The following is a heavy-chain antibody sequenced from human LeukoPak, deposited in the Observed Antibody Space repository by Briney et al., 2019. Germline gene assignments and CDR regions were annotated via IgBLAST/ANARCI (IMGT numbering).Heavy chain of an antibody. CDR2: ISYDGRTK. J-gene: IGHJ6*04. V-gene: IGHV3-30*18. Sequence: GGSLRLSCGDFTFNFSDYGMHWVRQAPGKGLEWLALISYDGRTKFYADSLKGRFTISRDISKNTLYLQINSLRAEDTAVYYCAELGITMIGGVWGKGTTVTISS. CDR3: AELGITMIGGV. D-gene: IGHD3-10*02. CDR1: TFNFSDYG.